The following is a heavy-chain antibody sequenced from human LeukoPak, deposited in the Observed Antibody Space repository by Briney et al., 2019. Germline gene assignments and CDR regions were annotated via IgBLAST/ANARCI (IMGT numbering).Heavy chain of an antibody. CDR1: GFTFSSYA. D-gene: IGHD3-22*01. J-gene: IGHJ4*02. CDR3: AKSQYYYDSSGTL. Sequence: GGSLRLSCVASGFTFSSYAMSWVRQAPGKGLECVSAISAGGEGTYYADSVKGRFTISRDNSKNTLFLQMNSLRAEDTAVYYCAKSQYYYDSSGTLWGQGTLVTVSS. CDR2: ISAGGEGT. V-gene: IGHV3-23*01.